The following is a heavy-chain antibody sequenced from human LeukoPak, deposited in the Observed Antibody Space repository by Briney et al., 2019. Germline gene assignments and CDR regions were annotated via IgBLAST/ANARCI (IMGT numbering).Heavy chain of an antibody. D-gene: IGHD3-22*01. V-gene: IGHV1-18*01. J-gene: IGHJ1*01. Sequence: ASVKVSCKASGYTFTSYGISWVRQAPGQGLEWMGWISAYNGNTNYAQKLQGRVTMTTDTSTRTVYMELRSLRSDDTTVYYCARDPYDSRGFYVAWGQGTLVTVSS. CDR1: GYTFTSYG. CDR3: ARDPYDSRGFYVA. CDR2: ISAYNGNT.